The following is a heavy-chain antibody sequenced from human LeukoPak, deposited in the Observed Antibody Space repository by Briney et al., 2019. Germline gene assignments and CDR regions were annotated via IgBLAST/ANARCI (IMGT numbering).Heavy chain of an antibody. Sequence: PGGSLRLSCAASGFTFSSYGMHWVRQAPGKGLEWVAFIRYDGSNKYYADSVKGRFTISRDNSKNTLYLQMNSLRAEDTAVYYCARESRIAHVFDIWGQGTMVTVSS. CDR1: GFTFSSYG. CDR2: IRYDGSNK. CDR3: ARESRIAHVFDI. V-gene: IGHV3-30*02. D-gene: IGHD6-13*01. J-gene: IGHJ3*02.